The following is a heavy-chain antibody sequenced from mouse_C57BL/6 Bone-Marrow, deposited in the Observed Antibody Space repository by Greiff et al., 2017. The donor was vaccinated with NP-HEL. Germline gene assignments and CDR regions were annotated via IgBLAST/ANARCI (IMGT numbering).Heavy chain of an antibody. CDR1: GYSFTGYY. CDR3: ARRGCFMDY. V-gene: IGHV1-42*01. CDR2: INPSTGGT. J-gene: IGHJ4*01. Sequence: EVQLQQSGPELVKPGASVKISCKASGYSFTGYYMNWVKQSPEKSLEWIGEINPSTGGTTYNQKFKAKATLTVDKSSSTAYMQLKSLTSEDSAVYYCARRGCFMDYWGQGTSVTVSS.